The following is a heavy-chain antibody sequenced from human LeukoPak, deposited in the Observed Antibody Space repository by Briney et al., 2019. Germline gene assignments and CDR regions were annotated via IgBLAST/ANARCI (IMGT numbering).Heavy chain of an antibody. CDR3: ARESSYSIAAADLDY. Sequence: SETLSLTCTVSGGSLSSGDYYWSWLRQPPGKGLEWIGYIYYSGSTYYNPSLKSRVTISVDTSKNQFSLKLSSVTAADTAVYYCARESSYSIAAADLDYWGQGTLVTVSS. J-gene: IGHJ4*02. CDR1: GGSLSSGDYY. D-gene: IGHD6-13*01. CDR2: IYYSGST. V-gene: IGHV4-30-4*01.